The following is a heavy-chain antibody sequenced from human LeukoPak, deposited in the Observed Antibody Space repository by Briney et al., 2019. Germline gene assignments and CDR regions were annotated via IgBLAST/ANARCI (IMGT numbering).Heavy chain of an antibody. Sequence: ASVKGSCKASGYTFTNYYIHWVRQAPGQGLEWTGIINPSGGYTNYAQKFQGRVTMTRDTSTSTVYMELSSLRSEDTAVYYCARGGYSSGWNLYWGQGTLVTVSS. CDR3: ARGGYSSGWNLY. CDR1: GYTFTNYY. D-gene: IGHD6-19*01. CDR2: INPSGGYT. V-gene: IGHV1-46*01. J-gene: IGHJ4*02.